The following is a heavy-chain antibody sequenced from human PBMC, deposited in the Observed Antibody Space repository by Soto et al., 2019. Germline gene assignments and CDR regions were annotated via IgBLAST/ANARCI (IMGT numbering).Heavy chain of an antibody. J-gene: IGHJ5*02. CDR2: ISSSGSSI. Sequence: PGGSLRLSCAASGFTFSSYSMNWVRQAPGKGLEWVSSISSSGSSIYYADSVKGRFTISRDNAKNTVYLQMNSLRAEDTAVYYCAKDPLADYNFWSGYRPFDPWGQGTLVTVSS. CDR3: AKDPLADYNFWSGYRPFDP. V-gene: IGHV3-21*04. CDR1: GFTFSSYS. D-gene: IGHD3-3*01.